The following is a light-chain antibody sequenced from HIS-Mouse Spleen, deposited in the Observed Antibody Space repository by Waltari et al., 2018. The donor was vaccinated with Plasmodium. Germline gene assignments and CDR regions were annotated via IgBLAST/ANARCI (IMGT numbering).Light chain of an antibody. CDR2: EVS. V-gene: IGLV2-8*01. CDR1: SSDVGGYNY. Sequence: QSALTQPPSASGSPGQSVTISCTGTSSDVGGYNYVSWYQQHPGKAPKLMIYEVSNGPAGVPGCFSGSKSGITASLTVSGLQAEDEADYYCSSYAGSNNLVFGGGTKLTVL. J-gene: IGLJ2*01. CDR3: SSYAGSNNLV.